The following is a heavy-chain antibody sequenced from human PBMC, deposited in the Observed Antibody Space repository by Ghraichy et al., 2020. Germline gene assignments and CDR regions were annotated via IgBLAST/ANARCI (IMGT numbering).Heavy chain of an antibody. CDR1: GFTFSSYA. CDR3: ARDLTMIVVVITGSLHMPRRGY. V-gene: IGHV3-64*01. CDR2: ISSNGGST. Sequence: GGSLRLSCAASGFTFSSYAMHWVRQAPGKGLEYVSAISSNGGSTYYANSVKGRFTISRDNSKNTLYLQMGSLRAEDMAVYYCARDLTMIVVVITGSLHMPRRGYWGQGTLVTVSS. D-gene: IGHD3-22*01. J-gene: IGHJ4*02.